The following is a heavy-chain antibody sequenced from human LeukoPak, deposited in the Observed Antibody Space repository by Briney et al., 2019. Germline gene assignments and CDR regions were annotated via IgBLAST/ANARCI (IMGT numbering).Heavy chain of an antibody. J-gene: IGHJ6*03. D-gene: IGHD1-26*01. CDR1: GFTFSSYA. Sequence: GGSLRLSCAASGFTFSSYAMSWVRQAPGKGLEWLSSISGSGGGTFYADSVKGRFTTSRDNSKNTLYLQMNSLRAEDTAVYYCAKFSGSHYYYYFMNVWGKGTTVTVSS. V-gene: IGHV3-23*01. CDR2: ISGSGGGT. CDR3: AKFSGSHYYYYFMNV.